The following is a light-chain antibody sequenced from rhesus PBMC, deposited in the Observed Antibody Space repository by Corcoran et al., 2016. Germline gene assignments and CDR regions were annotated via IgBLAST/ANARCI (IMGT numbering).Light chain of an antibody. CDR2: DTS. Sequence: DIQMTQSPSSLSASVGDTVTITCRTSQAINGYLNWFPQKPGKAPKLLSYDTSNLANGVPSRFSGTGSRTDFILTITNLQPEDFATYYCLHHYNYPVTFGAGTKLDI. CDR3: LHHYNYPVT. J-gene: IGKJ3*01. V-gene: IGKV1-28*02. CDR1: QAINGY.